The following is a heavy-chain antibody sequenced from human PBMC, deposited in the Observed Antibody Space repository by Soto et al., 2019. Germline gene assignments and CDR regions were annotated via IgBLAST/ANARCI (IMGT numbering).Heavy chain of an antibody. CDR3: AREGLVLVPTTVNSNYYYYAMDV. V-gene: IGHV1-69*13. CDR2: IIPRSAKS. CDR1: GGMCDTYT. J-gene: IGHJ6*02. D-gene: IGHD2-2*01. Sequence: SVKVACKASGGMCDTYTITWMLQAPGRGLEWVGGIIPRSAKSNYAQKFEGRVTITADESTSTAYMELSSLRSDDTAVYYCAREGLVLVPTTVNSNYYYYAMDVWGQGTTVTVSS.